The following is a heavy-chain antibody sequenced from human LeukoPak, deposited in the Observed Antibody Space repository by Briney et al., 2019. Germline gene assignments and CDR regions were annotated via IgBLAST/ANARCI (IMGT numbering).Heavy chain of an antibody. V-gene: IGHV1-8*01. J-gene: IGHJ4*02. CDR1: GYTFTSED. CDR3: ARGRNSWYNY. D-gene: IGHD6-13*01. CDR2: MNPNSGNT. Sequence: ASVKVSCKTSGYTFTSEDINWVRQAPGQGPEWMGWMNPNSGNTGLTQKFQGRVTMTRDTSISTAYMELNSLKSEDTAVYFCARGRNSWYNYWGQGTLVTVPS.